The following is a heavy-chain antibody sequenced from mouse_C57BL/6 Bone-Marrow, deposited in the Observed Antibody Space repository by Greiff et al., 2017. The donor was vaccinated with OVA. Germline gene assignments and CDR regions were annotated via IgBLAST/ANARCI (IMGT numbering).Heavy chain of an antibody. CDR3: AREKTGTFAY. CDR1: GYTFTSYW. J-gene: IGHJ3*01. D-gene: IGHD4-1*01. V-gene: IGHV1-64*01. Sequence: QVQLQQPGAELVKPGASVKLSCKASGYTFTSYWMHWVKQRPGQGLEWIGMIHPNSGSTNYNEKFKSKATLTVDNSSSTAYMQLSSLTSEDSAVYYCAREKTGTFAYWGQGTLVTVSA. CDR2: IHPNSGST.